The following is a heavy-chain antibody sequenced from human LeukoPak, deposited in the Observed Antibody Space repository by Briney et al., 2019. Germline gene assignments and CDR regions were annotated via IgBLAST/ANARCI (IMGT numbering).Heavy chain of an antibody. CDR3: VRPYCDTTNCFRAHFDY. J-gene: IGHJ4*02. V-gene: IGHV3-21*01. CDR2: IDYSSTYI. Sequence: GGSLRLSCAASGFAFSRYSMNWVRQAPGKGLEWVSSIDYSSTYIYYTDSVKGRFIIFRDNAKNSLYLQMNSLRAEDTGLYYCVRPYCDTTNCFRAHFDYWGQGTVVTVFS. CDR1: GFAFSRYS. D-gene: IGHD2-2*01.